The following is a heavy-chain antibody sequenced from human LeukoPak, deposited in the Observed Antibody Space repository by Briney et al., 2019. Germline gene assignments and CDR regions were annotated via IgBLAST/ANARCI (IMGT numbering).Heavy chain of an antibody. Sequence: ASVKVSCKASGYTFTAYYMHWVRQAPGQGLEWLGWINPISCGTNYAQKFQGRVTMTRDTSITTAYMELSRLSSDDTAVYYCASSVSSRWAIIDYWGQGTLVTVSS. D-gene: IGHD6-13*01. CDR3: ASSVSSRWAIIDY. CDR2: INPISCGT. CDR1: GYTFTAYY. V-gene: IGHV1-2*02. J-gene: IGHJ4*02.